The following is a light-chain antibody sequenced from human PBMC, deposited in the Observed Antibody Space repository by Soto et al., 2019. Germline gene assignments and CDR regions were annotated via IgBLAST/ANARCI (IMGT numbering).Light chain of an antibody. V-gene: IGKV3-20*01. Sequence: EIVLTQSPGTLSLSPGERATLSCRASQSVSSSYLAWYQQKPGQAPRLLIYGASSRATGIPDRFSGSGSGTDFTLLSSRLEPEDFAVSYCQQYGSSRTFGQGTKVEIK. CDR2: GAS. CDR3: QQYGSSRT. J-gene: IGKJ1*01. CDR1: QSVSSSY.